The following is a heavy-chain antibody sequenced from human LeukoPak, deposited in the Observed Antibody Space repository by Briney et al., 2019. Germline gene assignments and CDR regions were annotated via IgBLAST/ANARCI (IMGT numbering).Heavy chain of an antibody. Sequence: KPSETLSLTCTVSGGSISSSSYYWGWIRQPPGKGLEWIGSIYYSGSAYYNPSLKSRVTISVDTSKNQFSLKLSSVTAADTAVYYCARMVGYSYGLGYWGQGTLVTVSS. CDR3: ARMVGYSYGLGY. CDR1: GGSISSSSYY. CDR2: IYYSGSA. J-gene: IGHJ4*02. V-gene: IGHV4-39*07. D-gene: IGHD5-18*01.